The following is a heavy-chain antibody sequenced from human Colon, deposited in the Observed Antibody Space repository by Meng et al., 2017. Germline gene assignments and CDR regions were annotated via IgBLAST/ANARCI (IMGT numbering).Heavy chain of an antibody. CDR1: GFTFSDYY. V-gene: IGHV3-11*04. CDR3: ARLYSNGWYGIDY. CDR2: ISSSGSTI. Sequence: GESLKISCAASGFTFSDYYMSWIRQAPGKGLEWVSYISSSGSTIYYADSVKGRFTISRDNAKNSLYLQMNSLRAEDTAVYYCARLYSNGWYGIDYWGQGTLVTVSS. J-gene: IGHJ4*02. D-gene: IGHD6-19*01.